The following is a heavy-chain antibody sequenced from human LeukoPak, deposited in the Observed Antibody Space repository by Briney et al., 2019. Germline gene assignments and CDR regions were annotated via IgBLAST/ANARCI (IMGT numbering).Heavy chain of an antibody. CDR2: IYYSGST. CDR1: GGSISSSSYY. D-gene: IGHD3-10*01. Sequence: SETLSLTCTVSGGSISSSSYYWDWIRQPPGKGLEWIGSIYYSGSTYYNPSLKSRVTISVDTSKNQFSLKLSSVTAADTAVYYCASLPSRGGITMVRGIDYWGQGTLVTVSS. V-gene: IGHV4-39*01. CDR3: ASLPSRGGITMVRGIDY. J-gene: IGHJ4*02.